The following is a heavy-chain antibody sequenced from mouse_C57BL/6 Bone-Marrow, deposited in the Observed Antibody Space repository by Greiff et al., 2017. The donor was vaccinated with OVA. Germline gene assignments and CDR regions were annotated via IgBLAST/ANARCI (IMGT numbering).Heavy chain of an antibody. CDR2: IRNKANNHAT. J-gene: IGHJ4*01. CDR3: TGEDTAGGGAMED. Sequence: EVKLMESGGGLVQPGGSMKLSCAASGFTFSDAWMDWVRQSPEKGLEWVAEIRNKANNHATYYAESVQGRFTISRDDSKSSLYLQMNGLRAEDTGIYDGTGEDTAGGGAMEDWGQGTSVTVSS. V-gene: IGHV6-6*01. CDR1: GFTFSDAW.